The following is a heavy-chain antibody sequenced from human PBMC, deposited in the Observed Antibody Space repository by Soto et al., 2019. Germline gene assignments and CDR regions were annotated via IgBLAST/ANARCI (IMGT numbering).Heavy chain of an antibody. CDR3: EHLGPGPLSFAY. J-gene: IGHJ4*02. CDR1: GFLFNTRGVG. D-gene: IGHD3-16*01. V-gene: IGHV2-5*02. CDR2: IYWDNDR. Sequence: QITLKESGPSLIKPTQTLALTCTFSGFLFNTRGVGVAWIRQPPGKTLEWLAVIYWDNDRRYRPTLTDRLSITKDMSTKQVVLTMTNVDPVDTGTYYCEHLGPGPLSFAYWCQGALFTVSS.